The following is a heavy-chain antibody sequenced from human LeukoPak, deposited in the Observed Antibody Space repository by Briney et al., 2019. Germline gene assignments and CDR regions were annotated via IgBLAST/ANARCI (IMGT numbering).Heavy chain of an antibody. CDR1: GGTFSSYA. CDR2: IIPIVGVG. D-gene: IGHD3-22*01. V-gene: IGHV1-69*04. CDR3: ARDPHYYDSSGYV. Sequence: SVKVSCKSSGGTFSSYAISWVRQAPGQGLEWMRRIIPIVGVGNYAQKFQGRVTITADRSTSTVYMELSSLRSEDTAMYYCARDPHYYDSSGYVWGQGTLVTVSS. J-gene: IGHJ4*02.